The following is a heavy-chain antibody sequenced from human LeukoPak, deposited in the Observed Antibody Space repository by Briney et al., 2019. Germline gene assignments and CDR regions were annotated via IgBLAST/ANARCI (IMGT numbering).Heavy chain of an antibody. J-gene: IGHJ4*02. CDR2: IKQDGSEK. CDR3: ARDSSSCFDY. CDR1: GFTFSSYS. V-gene: IGHV3-7*01. D-gene: IGHD6-6*01. Sequence: GGSLRLSCAASGFTFSSYSMNWVRQAPGKGLEGVANIKQDGSEKYYVDSVKGRFTISRDNAKNSLYLQMNSLRAEDTAVYYCARDSSSCFDYWGQGTLVTVSS.